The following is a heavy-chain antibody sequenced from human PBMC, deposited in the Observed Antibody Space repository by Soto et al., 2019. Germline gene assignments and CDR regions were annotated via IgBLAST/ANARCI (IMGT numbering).Heavy chain of an antibody. CDR1: GFTFSSFA. CDR3: AKAPKAVWFGEKFHFDY. J-gene: IGHJ4*01. D-gene: IGHD3-10*01. Sequence: EVQLLESGGTLVQPGGSLRLSCAASGFTFSSFAMSWIRQAPGKGLEWVSTISGTVGTTFYADSVKGRFTISRDNSKDTLDLQMNSLRADDTAVYYCAKAPKAVWFGEKFHFDYWGHGTLVTVSS. CDR2: ISGTVGTT. V-gene: IGHV3-23*01.